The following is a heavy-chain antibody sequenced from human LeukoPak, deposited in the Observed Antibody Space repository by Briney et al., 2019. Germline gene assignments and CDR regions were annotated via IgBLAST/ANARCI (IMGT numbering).Heavy chain of an antibody. D-gene: IGHD2-2*01. CDR2: VYPGDSDT. J-gene: IGHJ4*02. Sequence: LGESLKISCKGSGYSFTSYWIGWVRQMPGKGLEWMGIVYPGDSDTRYSPSFQGQVTISADKSISTAYLQWSSLKASDTAMYYCATAIVLYCSSTSCPLDYWGQGTLVTVSS. V-gene: IGHV5-51*01. CDR1: GYSFTSYW. CDR3: ATAIVLYCSSTSCPLDY.